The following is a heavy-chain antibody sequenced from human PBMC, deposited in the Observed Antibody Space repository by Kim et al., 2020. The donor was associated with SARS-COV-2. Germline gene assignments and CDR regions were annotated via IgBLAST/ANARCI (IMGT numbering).Heavy chain of an antibody. D-gene: IGHD3-10*01. CDR1: GFTFSSYA. Sequence: GGSLRLSCAASGFTFSSYAMSWVRQAPGKGLEWVSAISGSGGSTYYADSVKGRFTISRDNSKNTLYLQMNSLRAEDTAVYYCAKAWGYGSGSYKLRCLFQHWGQGTLVTVSS. V-gene: IGHV3-23*01. J-gene: IGHJ1*01. CDR2: ISGSGGST. CDR3: AKAWGYGSGSYKLRCLFQH.